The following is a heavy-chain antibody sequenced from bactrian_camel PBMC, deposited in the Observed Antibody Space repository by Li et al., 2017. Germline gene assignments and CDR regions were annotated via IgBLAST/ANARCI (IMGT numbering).Heavy chain of an antibody. J-gene: IGHJ4*01. D-gene: IGHD4*01. Sequence: HVQLVESGGGSVQAGESLRLSCAVSGYPYRNYCMGWFRRTPGKEREGVATIGDGGGITSYADSVKGRFTISQDNAKNTLYLQMNSLKPEDTAMYYCAAGWCPDLTGPREGNYDIRPDFEGQGTQVTVS. CDR1: GYPYRNYC. CDR2: IGDGGGIT. V-gene: IGHV3S26*01.